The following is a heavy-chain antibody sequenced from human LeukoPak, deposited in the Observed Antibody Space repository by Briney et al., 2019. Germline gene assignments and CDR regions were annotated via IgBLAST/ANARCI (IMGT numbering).Heavy chain of an antibody. CDR1: GFSFSAYG. J-gene: IGHJ4*02. D-gene: IGHD5-24*01. CDR3: ARGRYNGY. CDR2: IWYDGNNK. V-gene: IGHV3-33*01. Sequence: PGRSLRLSCAASGFSFSAYGMHWVRQAPGKGLEWVALIWYDGNNKYYADSVKGRFTISRDNSKNTLYLQMNSLRAEDTAVYYCARGRYNGYWGQGTLVTVSS.